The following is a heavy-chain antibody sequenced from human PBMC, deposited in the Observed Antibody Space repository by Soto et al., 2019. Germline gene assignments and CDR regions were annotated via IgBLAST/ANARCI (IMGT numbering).Heavy chain of an antibody. D-gene: IGHD3-10*01. J-gene: IGHJ3*02. CDR3: ARDYGSGSYSARGGAFDI. CDR1: GGTFSSYA. CDR2: IIPTFGTA. Sequence: SVKVSCKASGGTFSSYAISWVRQAPGQGLEWVGGIIPTFGTAHYAQKFQGRVTLTADNSTSTAYMELSSLKSEDTAVYYCARDYGSGSYSARGGAFDIWGQGTMVTVSS. V-gene: IGHV1-69*06.